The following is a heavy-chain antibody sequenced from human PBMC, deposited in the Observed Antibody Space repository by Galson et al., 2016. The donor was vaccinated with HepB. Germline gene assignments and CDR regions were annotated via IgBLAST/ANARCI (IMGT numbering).Heavy chain of an antibody. CDR3: VKDGYSGSYDY. Sequence: SLRLSCAASGFTFSDFSIHWVRQAPGKGLEYIAGISSNGDTTYFADSVKRRFTISRDNSKNTLYLQLSSLRVDDTAVYYCVKDGYSGSYDYWGQGTLVTVSS. CDR1: GFTFSDFS. J-gene: IGHJ4*02. CDR2: ISSNGDTT. V-gene: IGHV3-64D*06. D-gene: IGHD1-26*01.